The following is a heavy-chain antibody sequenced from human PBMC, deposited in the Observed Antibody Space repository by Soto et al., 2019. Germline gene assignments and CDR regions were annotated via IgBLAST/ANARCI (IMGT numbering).Heavy chain of an antibody. J-gene: IGHJ6*02. CDR2: IKQDGSEK. CDR1: GFTFSSYW. Sequence: PGGSLRLSCAASGFTFSSYWMSWVRQAPGKGLEWVANIKQDGSEKYYVDSVKGRFTISRDNAKNSLYLQMNSLRAEDTAVYYCARGRHYHYYNCMDAGCQEVTVDVSS. V-gene: IGHV3-7*04. CDR3: ARGRHYHYYNCMDA.